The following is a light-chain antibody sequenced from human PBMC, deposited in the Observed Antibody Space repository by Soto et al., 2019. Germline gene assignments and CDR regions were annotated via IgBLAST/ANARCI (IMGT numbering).Light chain of an antibody. CDR2: EVT. Sequence: QSVLTQPASVSGSPGQSITISCTGTSSDVATYNLVSWYQQHPGKAPKLLIYEVTKRPSGVSNRFSGSKSGNTASLTISGLQAEDEADYYCCSYAGSRVVFGGGTKVTVL. V-gene: IGLV2-23*02. J-gene: IGLJ2*01. CDR1: SSDVATYNL. CDR3: CSYAGSRVV.